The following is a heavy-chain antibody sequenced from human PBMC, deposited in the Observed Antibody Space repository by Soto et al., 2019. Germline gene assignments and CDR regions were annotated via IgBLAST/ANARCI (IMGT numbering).Heavy chain of an antibody. CDR3: ARDEEVAGTIY. CDR2: IYYSGST. D-gene: IGHD6-19*01. Sequence: QVQLQESGPGLVKPSQTLSLTCTVSGGSISSGGYYWSWIRQHPGKGLEWIGYIYYSGSTYYNPSLKSRVTLSVDTSKNQVSLKLSSVTAADTAVYYCARDEEVAGTIYWGQGTLVTVSS. V-gene: IGHV4-31*03. J-gene: IGHJ4*02. CDR1: GGSISSGGYY.